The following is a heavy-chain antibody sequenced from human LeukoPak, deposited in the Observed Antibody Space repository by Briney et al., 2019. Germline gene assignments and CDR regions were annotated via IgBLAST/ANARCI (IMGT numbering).Heavy chain of an antibody. Sequence: ASVKVSCKASGYTFTSYGISWVRQAPGQGLEWMGWISAYNGNTNYAQKFQGRVTMTRDTSISTAYMELNSLRDDDTALYYCTKPQPGAFEIWGQGTMVTVSS. CDR3: TKPQPGAFEI. D-gene: IGHD2-2*01. J-gene: IGHJ3*02. CDR1: GYTFTSYG. V-gene: IGHV1-18*01. CDR2: ISAYNGNT.